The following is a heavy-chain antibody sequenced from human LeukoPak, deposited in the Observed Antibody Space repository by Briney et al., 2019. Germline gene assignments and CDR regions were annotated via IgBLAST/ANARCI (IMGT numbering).Heavy chain of an antibody. D-gene: IGHD5-18*01. CDR3: ARGGDRGYTY. V-gene: IGHV4-34*01. CDR2: INHSGSA. CDR1: GGSFSDYH. J-gene: IGHJ4*02. Sequence: SGTLSLTCAVYGGSFSDYHWTWIRQSPGTGLEWIGEINHSGSANYNPSLKSRVTISVDTSKNQFSLKLSSVTAADTAVYYCARGGDRGYTYWGQGTLVTVSS.